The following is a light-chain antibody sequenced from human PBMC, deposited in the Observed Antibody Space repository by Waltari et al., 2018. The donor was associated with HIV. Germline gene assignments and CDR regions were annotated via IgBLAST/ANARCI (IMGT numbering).Light chain of an antibody. CDR2: GVN. Sequence: QSALTQPPSASGSPGQSVTISCTGTRSEVGGYNYVSWYQQHPGKAPKLMIYGVNKRPSGVPDRFSGSKSGNTASLTVSGLQAEDEAEYYCSSYAGSNNVVFGGGTKLTVL. CDR1: RSEVGGYNY. V-gene: IGLV2-8*01. J-gene: IGLJ2*01. CDR3: SSYAGSNNVV.